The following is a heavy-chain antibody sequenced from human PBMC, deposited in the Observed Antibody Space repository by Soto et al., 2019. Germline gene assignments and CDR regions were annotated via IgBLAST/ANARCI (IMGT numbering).Heavy chain of an antibody. CDR1: GFTFSSYA. Sequence: PGGSLRLSCAASGFTFSSYAMSWVRQAPGKGLEWVSAISGGGGSTYYADSVKGRFTISRDNSKNTLYLQMNSLRAEDTAVYYCAKDQGDYDYIFAFDYWGQGTLVTVSS. J-gene: IGHJ4*02. CDR2: ISGGGGST. V-gene: IGHV3-23*01. CDR3: AKDQGDYDYIFAFDY. D-gene: IGHD3-16*01.